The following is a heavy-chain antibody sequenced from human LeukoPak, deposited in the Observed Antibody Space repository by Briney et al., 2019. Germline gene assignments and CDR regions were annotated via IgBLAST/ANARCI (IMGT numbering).Heavy chain of an antibody. CDR2: IYYSGST. V-gene: IGHV4-31*03. Sequence: PSETLSLTCTVSGGSISSGGYYWSWICQHPGKGLEWIGYIYYSGSTYYNPSLKSRVTISVDTSKNQFSLKLSSVTAADTAVYYCAREPYDFWSGYFEGWGQGTLVTVSS. CDR1: GGSISSGGYY. J-gene: IGHJ4*02. D-gene: IGHD3-3*01. CDR3: AREPYDFWSGYFEG.